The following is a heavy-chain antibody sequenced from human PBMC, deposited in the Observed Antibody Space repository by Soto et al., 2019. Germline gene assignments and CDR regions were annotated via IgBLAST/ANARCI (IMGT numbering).Heavy chain of an antibody. J-gene: IGHJ4*02. Sequence: EVHLLESGGGLVQPGGSLTLSCAASGFTFSSYAMNWVRQAPGKGLEWVSTISGNGGTTYYADSVKGRFTISRDNSKNTLFLQTNGLRADDTAVYYCASLLAVAATRWNYFDYWGQGSLVTVSS. CDR3: ASLLAVAATRWNYFDY. V-gene: IGHV3-23*01. CDR1: GFTFSSYA. D-gene: IGHD6-19*01. CDR2: ISGNGGTT.